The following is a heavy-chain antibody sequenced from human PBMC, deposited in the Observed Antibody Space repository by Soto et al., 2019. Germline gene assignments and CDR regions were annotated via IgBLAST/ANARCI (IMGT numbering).Heavy chain of an antibody. CDR2: ISYDGSNT. CDR1: GVSFNSYD. Sequence: GGSLRLSCAASGVSFNSYDMHWVRQAPGKGPEWVAIISYDGSNTYYSDSVRGRFTISRDNSKDTLYLQMNSLKTEDTAVYYCATEASCSSTNCPRAFDIWGQWTVVTVSS. CDR3: ATEASCSSTNCPRAFDI. D-gene: IGHD2-2*01. J-gene: IGHJ3*02. V-gene: IGHV3-33*08.